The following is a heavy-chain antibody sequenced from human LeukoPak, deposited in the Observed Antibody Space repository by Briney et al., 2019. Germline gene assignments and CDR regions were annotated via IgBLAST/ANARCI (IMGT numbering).Heavy chain of an antibody. CDR1: GGSFSGYY. CDR2: INHSGST. D-gene: IGHD2-2*01. CDR3: ARLGYCSSTSCYAEEGYYYYYYMDV. V-gene: IGHV4-34*01. J-gene: IGHJ6*03. Sequence: SETLSLTCAVYGGSFSGYYWSWIRQPPGKGLEWIGEINHSGSTNYNPSLKSRVTISVDTSKNQFSLKLSSVTAADTAVYYCARLGYCSSTSCYAEEGYYYYYYMDVWGKGTTVTISS.